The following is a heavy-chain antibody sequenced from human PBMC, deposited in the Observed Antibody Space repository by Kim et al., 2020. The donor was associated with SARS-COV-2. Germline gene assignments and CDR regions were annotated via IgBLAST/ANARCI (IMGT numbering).Heavy chain of an antibody. CDR1: GFTFSSYS. CDR2: ISSSSSYI. V-gene: IGHV3-21*01. Sequence: GGSLRLSCAASGFTFSSYSMNWVRQAPGKGLEWVSSISSSSSYIYYADSVKGRFTISRDNAKNSLYLQMNSLRAEDTAVYYCASLYYDSSGYSHDAFDIWGQGTMVTVSS. D-gene: IGHD3-22*01. CDR3: ASLYYDSSGYSHDAFDI. J-gene: IGHJ3*02.